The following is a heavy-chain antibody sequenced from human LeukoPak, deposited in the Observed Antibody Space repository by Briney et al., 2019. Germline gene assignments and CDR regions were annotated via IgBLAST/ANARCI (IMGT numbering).Heavy chain of an antibody. D-gene: IGHD6-13*01. CDR1: GSNFTTYW. V-gene: IGHV5-51*01. CDR2: IYPDDSDT. CDR3: ARPSSSIDAFDI. Sequence: GESLKISCKGSGSNFTTYWIAWVRQMPGKGLEWMGIIYPDDSDTRYSPSFQGQVTISADKSISTAYLQWSSLKASDTAMYYCARPSSSIDAFDIWGQGTMVTVSS. J-gene: IGHJ3*02.